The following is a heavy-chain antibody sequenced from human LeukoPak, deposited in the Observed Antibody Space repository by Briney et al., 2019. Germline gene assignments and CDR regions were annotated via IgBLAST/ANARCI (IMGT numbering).Heavy chain of an antibody. CDR3: ARDGRHGGSVSDY. V-gene: IGHV3-7*01. CDR2: IKQDGSEK. Sequence: PGGSLRLSCAASGFTFKCYWMSWVRQAPGKGLEWVANIKQDGSEKYYVDSVKGRFTISRDNDKNSLYLQMNSLRAEDTAVYYCARDGRHGGSVSDYWGQGTLVTVSS. D-gene: IGHD2-15*01. CDR1: GFTFKCYW. J-gene: IGHJ4*02.